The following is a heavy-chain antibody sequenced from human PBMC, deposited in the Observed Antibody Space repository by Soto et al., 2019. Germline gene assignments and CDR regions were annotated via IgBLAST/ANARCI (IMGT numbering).Heavy chain of an antibody. CDR2: ISSRSSTI. J-gene: IGHJ5*02. V-gene: IGHV3-48*02. CDR1: GFTFSSNS. Sequence: EVQVVESGGGLVQPGGSLRLSCAASGFTFSSNSMNWVRQAPGKGLEWISYISSRSSTIYADSVKGRFTISRDNAKNSLYLQMNSLRDEDMAVYYCARVIWSGHLTSDLWGQGTLVTVSS. CDR3: ARVIWSGHLTSDL. D-gene: IGHD3-3*01.